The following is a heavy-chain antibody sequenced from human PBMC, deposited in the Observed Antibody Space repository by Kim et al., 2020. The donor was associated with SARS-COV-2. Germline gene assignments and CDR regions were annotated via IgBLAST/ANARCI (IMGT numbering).Heavy chain of an antibody. V-gene: IGHV4-39*01. CDR2: IYYSGST. J-gene: IGHJ4*02. D-gene: IGHD4-17*01. Sequence: SETLSLTCTVSGGSISSSSYSWGWIRQPPGKGLEWIGNIYYSGSTYYNPSLQSRITISVDTSKNQFSLKQSSVTAADTAAYYCARKYGDYNFDYWGQAILVSVSS. CDR3: ARKYGDYNFDY. CDR1: GGSISSSSYS.